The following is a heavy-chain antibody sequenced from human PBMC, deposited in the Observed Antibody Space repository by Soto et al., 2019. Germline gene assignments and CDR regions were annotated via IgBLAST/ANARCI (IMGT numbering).Heavy chain of an antibody. V-gene: IGHV4-4*02. J-gene: IGHJ4*02. CDR3: ARARATIAAAAIFDC. Sequence: PSETLSLTCAVSGDSISTSNWWSWVRQPPGKGLEWIGEAYRTGSTTYNPSLESRLTISVDKSKNQFSLKLTSVTAADTAVYYCARARATIAAAAIFDCWGQGTLVTFSS. CDR1: GDSISTSNW. CDR2: AYRTGST. D-gene: IGHD6-13*01.